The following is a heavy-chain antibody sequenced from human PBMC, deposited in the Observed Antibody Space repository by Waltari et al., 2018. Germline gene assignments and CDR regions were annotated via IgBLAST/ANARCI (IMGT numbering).Heavy chain of an antibody. CDR1: GGSISRSAYY. CDR2: IYPGGES. Sequence: QLQLQESGPGLVKSSETLSLTCTVSGGSISRSAYYWVWLRQPPGKELEWIGSIYPGGESDYHPSLESRVRLSVDRSSNHFSMRLRSVTAADTAVYYCARRGDWLPLDAFDIWGQGTVVTVSS. V-gene: IGHV4-39*02. J-gene: IGHJ3*02. D-gene: IGHD2-15*01. CDR3: ARRGDWLPLDAFDI.